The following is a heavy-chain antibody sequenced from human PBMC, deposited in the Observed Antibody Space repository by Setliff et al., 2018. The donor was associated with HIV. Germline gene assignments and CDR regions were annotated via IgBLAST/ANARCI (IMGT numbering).Heavy chain of an antibody. CDR3: ARAVEDIVVVPASYYFDY. CDR1: GFTVSSNY. D-gene: IGHD2-2*01. V-gene: IGHV3-66*02. Sequence: GESLRLSCAASGFTVSSNYMSWVRQAPGKGLEWVSVIYSGGSTYYADSVKGRFTISRDNSKNTLYLQMNSLRAEDTAVYYCARAVEDIVVVPASYYFDYWGQGTLVTVSS. J-gene: IGHJ4*02. CDR2: IYSGGST.